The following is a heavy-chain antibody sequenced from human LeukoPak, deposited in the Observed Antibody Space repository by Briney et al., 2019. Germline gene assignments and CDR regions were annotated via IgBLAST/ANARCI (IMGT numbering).Heavy chain of an antibody. CDR1: GFTFSSYG. D-gene: IGHD2-15*01. CDR3: ARVVLRVHRMSNDAFDI. Sequence: GGSLRLTCAASGFTFSSYGMSWVRQAPGKGLEWVSVISGSGGMTYYADSVKGRFTISRDNAKNSLYLQMNSLRAEDTAVYYCARVVLRVHRMSNDAFDIWGQGTMVTVSS. CDR2: ISGSGGMT. V-gene: IGHV3-23*01. J-gene: IGHJ3*02.